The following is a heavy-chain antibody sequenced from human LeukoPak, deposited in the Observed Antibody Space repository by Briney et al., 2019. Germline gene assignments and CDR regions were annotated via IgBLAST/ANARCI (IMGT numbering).Heavy chain of an antibody. Sequence: PSETLSLTCAVYGGSFSGYYWSWIRQPPGKGLEWIGEINHSGNTNYSPSLKSRVTISVDTSKNQFSLKLSSVTAADTAVYYCARGDYGDYVFDYWGQGTLVTVSS. CDR1: GGSFSGYY. CDR2: INHSGNT. J-gene: IGHJ4*02. D-gene: IGHD4-17*01. CDR3: ARGDYGDYVFDY. V-gene: IGHV4-34*01.